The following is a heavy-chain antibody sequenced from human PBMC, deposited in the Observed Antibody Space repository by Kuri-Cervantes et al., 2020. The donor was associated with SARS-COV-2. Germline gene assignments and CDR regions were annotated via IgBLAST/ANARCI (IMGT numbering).Heavy chain of an antibody. Sequence: GESLKISCAASGFNFSRTDMHWVRQAPGKGLEWVAVISHDGENKKCIASGKGRFTISRDNSQNTLYLHMKSLRSEDTAMYYCAKDRVGVQDFWGQGTLVTSPQ. V-gene: IGHV3-30*18. CDR1: GFNFSRTD. CDR3: AKDRVGVQDF. CDR2: ISHDGENK. J-gene: IGHJ4*02. D-gene: IGHD2-21*01.